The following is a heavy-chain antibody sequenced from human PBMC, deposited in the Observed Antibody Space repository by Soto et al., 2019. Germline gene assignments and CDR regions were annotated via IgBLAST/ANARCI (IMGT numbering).Heavy chain of an antibody. Sequence: GGSLRLSCAASGFTFTRYSMNWVRQAPGKGLEWVSSISSTTNYIYYGDSMKGRVTISRDNAKNSLYLEMNSLRAEDTAVYYCARESEDLTSNFDYWGQGTLVTVSS. CDR2: ISSTTNYI. V-gene: IGHV3-21*06. CDR3: ARESEDLTSNFDY. CDR1: GFTFTRYS. J-gene: IGHJ4*02.